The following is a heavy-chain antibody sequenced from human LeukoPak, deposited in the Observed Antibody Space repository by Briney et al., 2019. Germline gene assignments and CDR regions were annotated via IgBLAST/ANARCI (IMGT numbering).Heavy chain of an antibody. V-gene: IGHV1-2*02. D-gene: IGHD3-16*02. Sequence: GASVKVSCKASGYTFTGYYMHWVRQAPGQGLEWMGWINPNSGGTNYAQKFQGRVTMTRDTSISTAYMELSRLRSDDTAVYYCARPHDYVWGSYLSWGQGTPVTVSS. CDR3: ARPHDYVWGSYLS. J-gene: IGHJ4*02. CDR2: INPNSGGT. CDR1: GYTFTGYY.